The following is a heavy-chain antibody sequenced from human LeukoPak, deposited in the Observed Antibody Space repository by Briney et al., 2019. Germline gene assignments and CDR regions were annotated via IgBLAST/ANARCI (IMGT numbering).Heavy chain of an antibody. J-gene: IGHJ6*02. Sequence: ASVKVSCKAPGYTFTSYDINWVRQATGQGLEWMGWMNPNSGNTGYAQKFQGRVTMTRNTSISTAYMELSSLRSEDTAVYYCATNAGYCSSTSCPEYYYYGMDVWGQGTTVTVSS. V-gene: IGHV1-8*01. CDR2: MNPNSGNT. CDR3: ATNAGYCSSTSCPEYYYYGMDV. CDR1: GYTFTSYD. D-gene: IGHD2-2*01.